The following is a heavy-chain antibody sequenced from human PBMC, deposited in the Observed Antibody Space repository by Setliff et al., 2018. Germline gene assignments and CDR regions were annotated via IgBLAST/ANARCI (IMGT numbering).Heavy chain of an antibody. CDR1: GYTFTTYA. Sequence: ASVKVSCKTSGYTFTTYAMSWIRQAPGQGLEWMGWINTNTGNPSYAQGFTGRFVFSLDTSVSTAYLQISSLKPEDTAMYYCARASRFATIVWKGDYYMDVWGKGTTVTVSS. CDR3: ARASRFATIVWKGDYYMDV. V-gene: IGHV7-4-1*02. J-gene: IGHJ6*03. D-gene: IGHD3-16*02. CDR2: INTNTGNP.